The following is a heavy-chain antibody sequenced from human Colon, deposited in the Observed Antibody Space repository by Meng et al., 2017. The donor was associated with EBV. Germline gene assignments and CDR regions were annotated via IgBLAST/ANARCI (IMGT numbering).Heavy chain of an antibody. D-gene: IGHD3-10*01. J-gene: IGHJ4*02. V-gene: IGHV3-11*01. CDR1: GFTFSDYY. Sequence: QVQLVESGGGXVKPGGSLRLSCGASGFTFSDYYMNWIRQAPGKGLEWVSYISSSGSTIYYADSVKGRFTISRDNAKNSLSLQMNSLRAEDTAVYYCARDLWGYFGSGSPVDYWGQGTLVTVSS. CDR3: ARDLWGYFGSGSPVDY. CDR2: ISSSGSTI.